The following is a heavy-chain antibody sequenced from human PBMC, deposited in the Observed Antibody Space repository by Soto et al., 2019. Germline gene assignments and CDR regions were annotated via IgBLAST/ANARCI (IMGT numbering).Heavy chain of an antibody. J-gene: IGHJ4*02. D-gene: IGHD2-21*01. Sequence: SDTLSLTCSVSGGSISGSYWSWIRQSPGKGLEWLGYVYYTGSTNYSPSLRSRVSISVDTSKNEFSLRLSSVTAADTAVYFCASRLALPGEHIDYCCQVTQVTVS. CDR3: ASRLALPGEHIDY. V-gene: IGHV4-59*01. CDR1: GGSISGSY. CDR2: VYYTGST.